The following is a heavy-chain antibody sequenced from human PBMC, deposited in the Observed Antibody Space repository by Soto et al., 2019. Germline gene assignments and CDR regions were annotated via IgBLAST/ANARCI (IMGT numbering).Heavy chain of an antibody. CDR1: GYTFTGYY. CDR2: INPNSGGT. V-gene: IGHV1-2*02. D-gene: IGHD6-19*01. Sequence: GASVKVSCKASGYTFTGYYMHWVRQAPGQGLEWMGWINPNSGGTNYAQKFQGRVTMTRDTSISTAYMELSRLRSDDTAVYYCARDLGYSSGWSGYWGQGILVTVSS. J-gene: IGHJ4*02. CDR3: ARDLGYSSGWSGY.